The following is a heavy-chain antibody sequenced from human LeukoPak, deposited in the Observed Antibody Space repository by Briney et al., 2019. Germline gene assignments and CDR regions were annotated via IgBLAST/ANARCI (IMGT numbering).Heavy chain of an antibody. J-gene: IGHJ4*02. CDR3: AREGCSGGSCYSVPPNY. CDR2: IKQDGSEK. CDR1: GFTFSSYW. D-gene: IGHD2-15*01. Sequence: GGSLRLFCATSGFTFSSYWMSWVRRAPGKGLEWVANIKQDGSEKYYVDSVKGRFTISRDNAKNSLYLQMNSLRAEDTAVYYCAREGCSGGSCYSVPPNYWGQGTLVTVSS. V-gene: IGHV3-7*01.